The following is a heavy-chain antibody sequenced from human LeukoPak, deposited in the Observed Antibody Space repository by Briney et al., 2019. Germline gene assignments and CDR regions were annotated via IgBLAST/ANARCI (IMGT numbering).Heavy chain of an antibody. J-gene: IGHJ6*03. Sequence: GASVKVSCKASGYTFTSYGISWVRQAPGQGLEWMGWISAYNGNTNYAQKLQGRVTMTTDISTSTAYVELRSLRSDDTAVYYCARVNYLRPYSSSSRPKSRYYYYYMDVWGKGTTVTVSS. CDR1: GYTFTSYG. V-gene: IGHV1-18*01. CDR3: ARVNYLRPYSSSSRPKSRYYYYYMDV. D-gene: IGHD6-6*01. CDR2: ISAYNGNT.